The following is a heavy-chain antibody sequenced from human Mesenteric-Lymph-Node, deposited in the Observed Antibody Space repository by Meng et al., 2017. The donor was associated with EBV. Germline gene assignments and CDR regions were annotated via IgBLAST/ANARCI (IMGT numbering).Heavy chain of an antibody. CDR3: ARASSSGPFDY. CDR2: INTNTGKP. V-gene: IGHV7-4-1*02. Sequence: QVQLVQSGCELKKPGASVKVSCKASGYTFSRYAMKWGRQAPGQGLEWMGWINTNTGKPTYAQGLTGRFVFSLDTSVSTAYLQISSLKADDTAVYYCARASSSGPFDYWGQGTLVTVSS. CDR1: GYTFSRYA. D-gene: IGHD3-10*01. J-gene: IGHJ4*02.